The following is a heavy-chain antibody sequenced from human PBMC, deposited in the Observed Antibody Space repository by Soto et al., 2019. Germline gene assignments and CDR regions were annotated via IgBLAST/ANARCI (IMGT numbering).Heavy chain of an antibody. CDR2: INPSGGST. Sequence: SVKVSCKASGYTFTSYYMHWVRQAPGQGLEWMGIINPSGGSTSYAQKFQGRVTMTRDTSTSTVYMELSSLRSEDTAVYYCAREISPPAATNNWFDPWGQGTLVIVSS. CDR1: GYTFTSYY. CDR3: AREISPPAATNNWFDP. V-gene: IGHV1-46*01. J-gene: IGHJ5*02. D-gene: IGHD2-2*01.